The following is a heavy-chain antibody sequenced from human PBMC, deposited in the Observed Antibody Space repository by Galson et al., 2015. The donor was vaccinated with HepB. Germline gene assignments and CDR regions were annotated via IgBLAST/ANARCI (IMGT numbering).Heavy chain of an antibody. V-gene: IGHV3-30*18. CDR3: AKEGIVVVPAASYMDV. CDR2: ISYDGSNK. Sequence: SLRLSCAASGFTFSSYGMHWVRQAPGKGLEWVAVISYDGSNKYYADSVKGRFTTSRGNSKNTLYLQMNSLRAEDTAVYYCAKEGIVVVPAASYMDVWGKGTTVTVSS. J-gene: IGHJ6*03. D-gene: IGHD2-2*01. CDR1: GFTFSSYG.